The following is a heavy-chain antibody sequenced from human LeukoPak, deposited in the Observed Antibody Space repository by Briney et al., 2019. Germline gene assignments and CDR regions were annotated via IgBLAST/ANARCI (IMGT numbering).Heavy chain of an antibody. CDR3: ARAYLQRYYYYMDV. Sequence: SETLSLTCTVSGGSISSYYWSWIRQPPGEGLEWIGYIYYSGSTNYNPSLKSRVTISVDTSKNQFSLKLSSVTAADTAVYYCARAYLQRYYYYMDVWGKGTTVTVSS. V-gene: IGHV4-59*01. CDR2: IYYSGST. J-gene: IGHJ6*03. CDR1: GGSISSYY. D-gene: IGHD2-2*01.